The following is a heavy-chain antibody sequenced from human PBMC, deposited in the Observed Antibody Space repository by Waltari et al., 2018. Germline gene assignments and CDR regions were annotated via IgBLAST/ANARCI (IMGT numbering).Heavy chain of an antibody. CDR1: GYTFTSYD. Sequence: QVQLVQSGAEVKKPGASVKVSCKASGYTFTSYDINWVRQATGQGLEWMGWMNPNSGNTGYAQKFQGRVTMTRNTSISTAYMELSSLRSEDTAVYYCARRASSPGSYYYYYMDVWGKGTTVTVSS. J-gene: IGHJ6*03. V-gene: IGHV1-8*01. CDR2: MNPNSGNT. D-gene: IGHD6-6*01. CDR3: ARRASSPGSYYYYYMDV.